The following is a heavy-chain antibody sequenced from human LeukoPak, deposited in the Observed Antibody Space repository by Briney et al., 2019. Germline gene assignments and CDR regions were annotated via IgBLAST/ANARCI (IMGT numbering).Heavy chain of an antibody. CDR1: GGSISSGSYF. J-gene: IGHJ4*02. Sequence: PSETLSLTCTVSGGSISSGSYFWGWIRQPPGKGLEWIGTICYSGNTYYNPSLKSRVTMSVDTSKNQFSLKLSSVTAADTAVYYCARRASGSYYPFDYWGQGTLVTVSS. CDR3: ARRASGSYYPFDY. CDR2: ICYSGNT. V-gene: IGHV4-39*01. D-gene: IGHD1-26*01.